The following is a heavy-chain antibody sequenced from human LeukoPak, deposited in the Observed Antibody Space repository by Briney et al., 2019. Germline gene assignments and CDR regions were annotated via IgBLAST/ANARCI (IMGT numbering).Heavy chain of an antibody. CDR3: ARGPNSNWSGLDF. J-gene: IGHJ4*02. CDR2: ISSTSSYI. D-gene: IGHD6-6*01. Sequence: GGSLRLSCAASGFTFSSYSMNWVRQAPGKGLEWVSSISSTSSYIYYADSVKGRFTISRDNAKNSLYLQMNSLRVEDTAVYYCARGPNSNWSGLDFWGQGTLLTVSS. CDR1: GFTFSSYS. V-gene: IGHV3-21*01.